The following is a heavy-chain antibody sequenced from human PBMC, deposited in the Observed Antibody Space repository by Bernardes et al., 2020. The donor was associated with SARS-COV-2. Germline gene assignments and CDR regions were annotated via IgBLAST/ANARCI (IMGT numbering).Heavy chain of an antibody. D-gene: IGHD3-10*01. V-gene: IGHV4-34*01. Sequence: SETLSLTCAVYGGSFSGYYWSWIRQPPGKGLEWIGEINHSGSTNYNPSLKSRVTISVDTSKNQFSLKLSSVTAADTAVYYCARGVIWFGELAGPYYYYGMDVWGQGTTVTVSS. CDR3: ARGVIWFGELAGPYYYYGMDV. J-gene: IGHJ6*02. CDR1: GGSFSGYY. CDR2: INHSGST.